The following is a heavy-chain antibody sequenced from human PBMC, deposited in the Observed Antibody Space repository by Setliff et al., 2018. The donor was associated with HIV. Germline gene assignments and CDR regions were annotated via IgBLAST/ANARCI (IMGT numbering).Heavy chain of an antibody. V-gene: IGHV4-4*07. CDR3: AGVGYCSGGSCYGDWDFDL. Sequence: SETLSLTCTVSGGSISSYYWSWIRQPAGQGLEWIWRIYTSGSTNYNPSLKSRVTMSVDTSKTQFSLKLSSVTAAATVVYYCAGVGYCSGGSCYGDWDFDLWGRGTLVTVSS. CDR2: IYTSGST. J-gene: IGHJ2*01. CDR1: GGSISSYY. D-gene: IGHD2-15*01.